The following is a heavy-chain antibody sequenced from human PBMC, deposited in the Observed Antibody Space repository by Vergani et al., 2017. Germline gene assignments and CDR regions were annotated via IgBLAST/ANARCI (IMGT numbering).Heavy chain of an antibody. CDR3: ASTLWFGDYFDY. CDR1: GGSISNYY. D-gene: IGHD3-10*01. Sequence: QVQLQESGPGLLKPSETLSLTCTVSGGSISNYYWSWIRQPAGKGLEWIGRIYYSGSTNYNPSLKSRVTISVDTSKNQFSLKLSSVTAADTAVYYCASTLWFGDYFDYWGQGTLVTVSS. J-gene: IGHJ4*02. V-gene: IGHV4-4*07. CDR2: IYYSGST.